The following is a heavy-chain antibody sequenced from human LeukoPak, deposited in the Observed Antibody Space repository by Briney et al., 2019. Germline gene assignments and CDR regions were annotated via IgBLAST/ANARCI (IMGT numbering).Heavy chain of an antibody. CDR1: GGSFSSSSYY. Sequence: SETLSLTCTVSGGSFSSSSYYWSWIRQPPRKGLEWIGSMYSRGSTYYNTSIKSRVTISGDTSKNQFSLTLTSLTVADTAVYYCARDIDGAVAGIPGHWGQGTLVTVSS. CDR3: ARDIDGAVAGIPGH. CDR2: MYSRGST. J-gene: IGHJ4*02. D-gene: IGHD6-19*01. V-gene: IGHV4-39*07.